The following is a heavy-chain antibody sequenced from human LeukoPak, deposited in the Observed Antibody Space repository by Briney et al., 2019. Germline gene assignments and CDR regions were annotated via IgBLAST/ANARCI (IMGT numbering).Heavy chain of an antibody. J-gene: IGHJ4*02. CDR2: ISYDGSNK. V-gene: IGHV3-30*18. Sequence: GRSLRLSCAASGFTFSSYGMHWVRQAPGKGLEGVAVISYDGSNKYYADSVKGRFTISRDNSKNTLYLQMNSLRAEDTAVYYCAKDSPAYSSSCPGDWGQGTLVTVSS. D-gene: IGHD6-13*01. CDR1: GFTFSSYG. CDR3: AKDSPAYSSSCPGD.